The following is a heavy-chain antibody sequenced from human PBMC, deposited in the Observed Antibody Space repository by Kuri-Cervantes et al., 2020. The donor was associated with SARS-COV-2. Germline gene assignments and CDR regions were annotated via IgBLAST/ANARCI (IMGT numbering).Heavy chain of an antibody. J-gene: IGHJ1*01. V-gene: IGHV1-2*04. CDR2: INPNSGGT. CDR3: ARGSQYSSSWQYFQH. CDR1: GYTFTSYA. D-gene: IGHD6-13*01. Sequence: ASVKVSCKASGYTFTSYAMHWVRQAPGQRLEWMGWINPNSGGTNYAQKFQGWVTMTRDTSISTAYMELSSLRSEDTAVYYCARGSQYSSSWQYFQHWGQGTLVTVSS.